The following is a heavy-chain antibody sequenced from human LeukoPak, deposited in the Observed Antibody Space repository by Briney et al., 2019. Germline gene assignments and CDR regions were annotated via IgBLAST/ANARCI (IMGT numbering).Heavy chain of an antibody. D-gene: IGHD1-26*01. CDR3: AGGYSGSYYPFDY. CDR1: GGSFSGYY. CDR2: INHSRST. Sequence: SETLSLTCAVYGGSFSGYYWSWIRQPPGKGLEWIGEINHSRSTNYNPSLKSRVTISVDTSKNQFSLKLSSVTAADTAVYYCAGGYSGSYYPFDYWGQGTLVTVSS. J-gene: IGHJ4*02. V-gene: IGHV4-34*01.